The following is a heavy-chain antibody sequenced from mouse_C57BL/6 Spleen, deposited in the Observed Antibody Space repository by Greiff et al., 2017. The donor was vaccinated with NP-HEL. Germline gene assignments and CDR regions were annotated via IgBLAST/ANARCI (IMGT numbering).Heavy chain of an antibody. CDR3: VREGDSYYYYYAMDY. Sequence: EVKLVESGGGLVQPKGSLKLSCAASGFTFNTYAMHWVRQAPGKGLEWVARIRRKSSNYATYYADSVKDRFTISRDDSQSMLYLQMNNLKTEDTAMYYCVREGDSYYYYYAMDYWGQGTSVTVSS. V-gene: IGHV10-3*01. J-gene: IGHJ4*01. D-gene: IGHD2-12*01. CDR1: GFTFNTYA. CDR2: IRRKSSNYAT.